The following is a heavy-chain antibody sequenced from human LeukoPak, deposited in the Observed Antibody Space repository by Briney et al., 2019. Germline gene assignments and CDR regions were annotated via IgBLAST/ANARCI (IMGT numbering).Heavy chain of an antibody. CDR2: INPNSGGT. CDR3: ARDRDNCSGGNCYYYYMDV. Sequence: ASVKVSCKASGYTFTGYYMHWVRQAPGQGLEWMGWINPNSGGTNYAQKFQGRVTMTRDTSISTAYMELSRLRSDDTAVYYCARDRDNCSGGNCYYYYMDVWGKGTTVTISS. J-gene: IGHJ6*03. D-gene: IGHD2-15*01. V-gene: IGHV1-2*02. CDR1: GYTFTGYY.